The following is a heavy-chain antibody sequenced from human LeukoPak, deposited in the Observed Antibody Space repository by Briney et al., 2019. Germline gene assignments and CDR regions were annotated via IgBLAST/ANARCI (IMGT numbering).Heavy chain of an antibody. D-gene: IGHD6-19*01. V-gene: IGHV3-30*02. CDR3: AKGTVAVANFEY. Sequence: GGSLRLSCAASGFTFSSYGMHWVRQAPGEGLEWVAFIRYDGSNKYYADSVKGRFTISRDNSKNTLYLQMNSLRAEDTAVYYCAKGTVAVANFEYWGQGTLVTVSS. CDR2: IRYDGSNK. J-gene: IGHJ4*02. CDR1: GFTFSSYG.